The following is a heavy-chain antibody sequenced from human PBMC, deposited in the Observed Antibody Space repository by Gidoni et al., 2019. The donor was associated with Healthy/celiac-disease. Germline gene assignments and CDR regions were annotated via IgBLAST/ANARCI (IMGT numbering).Heavy chain of an antibody. CDR3: ARDSGRFLEWLLPPGAGHDAFDI. J-gene: IGHJ3*02. V-gene: IGHV3-48*03. D-gene: IGHD3-3*01. Sequence: EVQLVESGGGLVQPGGSLRLSCAASGFPFSSYEMNWVRKAPGKRLECVSYISSSGSTIYYADSVKGRFTISRDNAKNSLYLQMNSLRAEDTAVYYCARDSGRFLEWLLPPGAGHDAFDIWGQGTMVTVSS. CDR1: GFPFSSYE. CDR2: ISSSGSTI.